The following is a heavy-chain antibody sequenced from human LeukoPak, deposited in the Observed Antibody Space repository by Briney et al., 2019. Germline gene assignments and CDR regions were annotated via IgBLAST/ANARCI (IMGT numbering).Heavy chain of an antibody. V-gene: IGHV3-33*08. CDR1: GFTFSSYA. Sequence: GGSLRPSCAASGFTFSSYAMSWVRQAPGKGLEWVAVIWYDGSNKYYADSVKGRFTISRDNSKNTLYLQMNSLRAEDTAVYYCAREGIAAFDYWGQGTLVTVSS. CDR3: AREGIAAFDY. D-gene: IGHD6-13*01. J-gene: IGHJ4*02. CDR2: IWYDGSNK.